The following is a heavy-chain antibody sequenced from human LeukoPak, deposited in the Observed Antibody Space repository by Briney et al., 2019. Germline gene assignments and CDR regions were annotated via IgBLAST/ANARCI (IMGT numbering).Heavy chain of an antibody. CDR1: GFSFSTYE. V-gene: IGHV3-48*03. Sequence: PGGSLRLSCAASGFSFSTYELNWVRQAPGKGLEWISYLNSRSNARYYADSLQGRFTISRDSANESMYLHMNDLRVEDTGVYYCATSGYCGTTSRYDGAFSVWGRGTVVIVSS. J-gene: IGHJ3*01. D-gene: IGHD2-2*01. CDR2: LNSRSNAR. CDR3: ATSGYCGTTSRYDGAFSV.